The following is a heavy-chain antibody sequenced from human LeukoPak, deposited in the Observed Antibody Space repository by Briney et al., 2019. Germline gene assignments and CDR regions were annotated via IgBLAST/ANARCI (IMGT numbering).Heavy chain of an antibody. J-gene: IGHJ3*02. CDR3: ARDHLTGDAFDI. D-gene: IGHD7-27*01. Sequence: GGSLRLSCAASGFTFSSYSMNWVRQAPGKGLEWVSSISSSSSYIYYADSVKGRFTISRDNSKNTLYLQMNSLRAEDTAVYYCARDHLTGDAFDIWGQGTMVTVSS. CDR1: GFTFSSYS. V-gene: IGHV3-21*01. CDR2: ISSSSSYI.